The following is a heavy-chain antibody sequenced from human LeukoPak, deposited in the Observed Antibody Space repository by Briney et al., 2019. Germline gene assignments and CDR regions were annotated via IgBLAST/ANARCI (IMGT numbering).Heavy chain of an antibody. CDR1: GFTFDDYG. J-gene: IGHJ4*02. V-gene: IGHV3-20*04. CDR3: ARVSDISVAAYFDY. D-gene: IGHD6-19*01. CDR2: INWNGGST. Sequence: GGSLRLSCAASGFTFDDYGLSWVRQAPGKALEWVSTINWNGGSTGYADSVKGRFTISRDNAKNSLYLQMNSLRAEDTALYYCARVSDISVAAYFDYWGQGTLVTVSS.